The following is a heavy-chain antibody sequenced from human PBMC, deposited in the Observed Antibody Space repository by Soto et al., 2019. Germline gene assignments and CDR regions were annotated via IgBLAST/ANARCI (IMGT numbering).Heavy chain of an antibody. Sequence: SETLSLTCTVSGGSISSSSYYWGWIRQPPGEGLEWIGSIYYSGSTYYNPSLKSRVTISVDTSKNQFSLRLSSVTAADTAVYHCARHLTTVFRGYYYGMDVWGQGTTVTVSS. CDR3: ARHLTTVFRGYYYGMDV. CDR1: GGSISSSSYY. V-gene: IGHV4-39*01. J-gene: IGHJ6*02. D-gene: IGHD4-17*01. CDR2: IYYSGST.